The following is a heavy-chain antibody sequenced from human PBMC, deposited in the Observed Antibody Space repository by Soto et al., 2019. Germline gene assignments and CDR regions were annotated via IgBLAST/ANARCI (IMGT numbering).Heavy chain of an antibody. CDR1: GFSLSSYW. CDR2: INTDGSST. J-gene: IGHJ3*01. Sequence: EVQLVESGGGLVQPGGSLRLSCADSGFSLSSYWMHWLRQGPEKGLVWVSRINTDGSSTNYADSVKGRFTISRDNAKSTLYLQMNSLRAEDTAVYYCARSPGGYYTGWGQGTVVTVSS. D-gene: IGHD2-8*02. CDR3: ARSPGGYYTG. V-gene: IGHV3-74*01.